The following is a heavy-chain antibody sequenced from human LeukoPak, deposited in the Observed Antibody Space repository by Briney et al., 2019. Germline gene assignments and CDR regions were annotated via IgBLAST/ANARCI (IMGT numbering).Heavy chain of an antibody. CDR2: INHSGST. J-gene: IGHJ4*02. CDR1: GGSFSGYY. D-gene: IGHD3-9*01. V-gene: IGHV4-34*01. CDR3: ARATGDDIYDILTGYLDTYYFDY. Sequence: SETLSLTCAVYGGSFSGYYWSWTRQPPGKGLEWIGEINHSGSTNYNPSLKSRVTISVDTSKNQFSLKLSSVTAADTAVYYCARATGDDIYDILTGYLDTYYFDYWGQGTLVTVSS.